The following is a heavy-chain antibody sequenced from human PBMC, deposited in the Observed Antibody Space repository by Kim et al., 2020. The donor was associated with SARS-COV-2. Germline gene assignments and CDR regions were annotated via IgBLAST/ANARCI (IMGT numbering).Heavy chain of an antibody. CDR1: GFTFSSYG. J-gene: IGHJ4*02. Sequence: GGSLRLSCAASGFTFSSYGMHWVRQAPGKGLEWVAVISYDGSNKYYADSVKGRFTISRDNSKNTLYLQMNSLRAEDTALYYGAKLVVGASFDYWGQGTL. D-gene: IGHD1-26*01. CDR2: ISYDGSNK. V-gene: IGHV3-30*18. CDR3: AKLVVGASFDY.